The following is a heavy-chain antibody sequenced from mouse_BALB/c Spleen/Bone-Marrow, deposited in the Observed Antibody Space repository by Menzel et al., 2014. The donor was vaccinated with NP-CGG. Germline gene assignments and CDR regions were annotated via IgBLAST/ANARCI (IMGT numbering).Heavy chain of an antibody. CDR3: ARWLPAVDY. J-gene: IGHJ4*01. V-gene: IGHV1-80*01. D-gene: IGHD2-2*01. CDR1: GYAFSSYW. CDR2: IYPGDGDT. Sequence: VQLVESGAELVRPGSSVKISCKASGYAFSSYWMSWVKQRPGQGLEWIGQIYPGDGDTNYNGKFKGKATLTADKSSSTAYMQLSSLTSEVSAVYFCARWLPAVDYWGQGTSVTVSS.